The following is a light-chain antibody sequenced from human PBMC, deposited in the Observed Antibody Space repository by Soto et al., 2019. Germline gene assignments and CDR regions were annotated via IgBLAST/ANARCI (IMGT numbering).Light chain of an antibody. CDR2: GAS. CDR3: QQYGSSPQT. Sequence: EIVLTQSPGTLSLSPGERATLSCRASQSVSSSYLAWYQQKPGQAPRLLIYGASSRATGIPVRFSGSGSGTDFPLTISRLEPEDFAVYYCQQYGSSPQTFGPGTKVDIK. V-gene: IGKV3-20*01. CDR1: QSVSSSY. J-gene: IGKJ3*01.